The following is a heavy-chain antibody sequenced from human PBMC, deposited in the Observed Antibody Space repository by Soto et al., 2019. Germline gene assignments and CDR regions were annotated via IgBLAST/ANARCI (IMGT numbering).Heavy chain of an antibody. J-gene: IGHJ4*02. CDR3: ARDRFDYYDSSGYGIFDY. CDR2: IIPIFGTA. V-gene: IGHV1-69*06. CDR1: GGTFSSYS. Sequence: SVTVSCTASGGTFSSYSISWVLQAPVQVLEWMGGIIPIFGTANYAQKFQGRVTITADKSTSTAYMELSSLRSEDTAVYYCARDRFDYYDSSGYGIFDYWGQGTLVTVSS. D-gene: IGHD3-22*01.